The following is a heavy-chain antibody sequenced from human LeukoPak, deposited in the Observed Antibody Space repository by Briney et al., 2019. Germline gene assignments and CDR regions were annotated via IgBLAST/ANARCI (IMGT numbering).Heavy chain of an antibody. V-gene: IGHV4-39*01. J-gene: IGHJ5*02. Sequence: SETLSLTCTVSGGSISSSSYYWGWIRQPPGKGLEWIGSIYYSGSTYYNPSLKSRVTISVDTSKNQFSLKLSSVTAADTAVYYCARHTNYYDSSGYKDNWFDPWGQGTLVTVSS. CDR2: IYYSGST. CDR3: ARHTNYYDSSGYKDNWFDP. D-gene: IGHD3-22*01. CDR1: GGSISSSSYY.